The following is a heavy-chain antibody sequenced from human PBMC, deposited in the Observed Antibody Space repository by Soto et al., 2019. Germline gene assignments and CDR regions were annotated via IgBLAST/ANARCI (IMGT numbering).Heavy chain of an antibody. CDR2: IYYSGST. CDR1: GGSISSSSYY. J-gene: IGHJ4*02. D-gene: IGHD6-6*01. Sequence: SQTLSLTCTVSGGSISSSSYYWGWIRQPPGKGLEWIGSIYYSGSTYYNPSLKSRVTISVDTSKNQFSQKLSSVTAADTAVYYCARGTNIAARPDFDYWGQGTLVTVSS. V-gene: IGHV4-39*01. CDR3: ARGTNIAARPDFDY.